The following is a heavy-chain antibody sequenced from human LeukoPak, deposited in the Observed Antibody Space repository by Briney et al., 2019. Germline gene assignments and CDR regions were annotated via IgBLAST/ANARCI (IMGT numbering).Heavy chain of an antibody. Sequence: GGSLRLSCAASGFTFSSYAMSWVRQAPGKGLEWVSAISGSGGSTYYADSVKGRFTISRDNSKNTLYLQMNSLRAENTAVYYCAKDLDSSGWNNFDYWGQGTLVTVSS. CDR3: AKDLDSSGWNNFDY. J-gene: IGHJ4*02. D-gene: IGHD6-19*01. CDR2: ISGSGGST. CDR1: GFTFSSYA. V-gene: IGHV3-23*01.